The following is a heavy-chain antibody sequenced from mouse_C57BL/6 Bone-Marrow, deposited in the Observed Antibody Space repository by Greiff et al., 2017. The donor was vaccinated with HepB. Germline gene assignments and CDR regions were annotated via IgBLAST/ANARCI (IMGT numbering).Heavy chain of an antibody. V-gene: IGHV2-6*03. Sequence: VKLQESGPGLVAPSQSLSITCTVSGFSLTSYGVHWVRQPPGKGLEWLVVIWSDGSTTYNSALKSRLSISKDNSKSQVFLKMNSLQTDDTAMYYCARAIYYGSWYFDVWGTGTTVTVSS. CDR3: ARAIYYGSWYFDV. CDR2: IWSDGST. CDR1: GFSLTSYG. J-gene: IGHJ1*03. D-gene: IGHD1-1*01.